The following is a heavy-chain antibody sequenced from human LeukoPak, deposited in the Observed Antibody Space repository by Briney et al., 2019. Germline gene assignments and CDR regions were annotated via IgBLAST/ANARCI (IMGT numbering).Heavy chain of an antibody. J-gene: IGHJ6*02. D-gene: IGHD2-2*01. CDR2: ISAYNGNT. CDR3: ARGRVRCSSTSCYLGPYYYYYGMDV. V-gene: IGHV1-8*02. CDR1: GYTFTSYG. Sequence: ASVKVSCKASGYTFTSYGISWVRQAPGQGLEWMGWISAYNGNTGYAQKFQGRVTMTRNTSISTAYMELSSLRSEDTAVYYCARGRVRCSSTSCYLGPYYYYYGMDVWGQGTTVTVSS.